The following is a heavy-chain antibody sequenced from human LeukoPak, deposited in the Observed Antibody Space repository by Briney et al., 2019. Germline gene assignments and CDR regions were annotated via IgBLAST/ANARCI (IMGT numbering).Heavy chain of an antibody. CDR3: ARGSDTAMDSLDY. Sequence: PGGSLRLSCAASGFTFSSYSMNWVRQAPGKGLEWVSSISSSSSYIYYADSVKGRFTISRDNSKNTLYLQMNSLRAEDTAVYYCARGSDTAMDSLDYWGQGTLVTVSS. CDR2: ISSSSSYI. CDR1: GFTFSSYS. J-gene: IGHJ4*02. V-gene: IGHV3-21*01. D-gene: IGHD5-18*01.